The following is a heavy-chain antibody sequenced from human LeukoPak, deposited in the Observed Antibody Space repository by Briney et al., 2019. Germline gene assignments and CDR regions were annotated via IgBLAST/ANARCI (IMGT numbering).Heavy chain of an antibody. CDR1: GYTFTGYY. CDR2: INPNSGGT. J-gene: IGHJ4*02. CDR3: ARAGDYYDSSGYYSY. D-gene: IGHD3-22*01. V-gene: IGHV1-2*02. Sequence: ASVKVSYKASGYTFTGYYMHWVRQAPGQGLEWMGWINPNSGGTNYAQKFQGRVTMTRDTSISTAYMKLSRLRSDDTAVYYCARAGDYYDSSGYYSYWGQGTLVTVSS.